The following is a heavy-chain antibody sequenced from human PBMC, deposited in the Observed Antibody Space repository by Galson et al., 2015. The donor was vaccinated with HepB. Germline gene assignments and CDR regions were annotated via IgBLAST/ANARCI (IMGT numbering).Heavy chain of an antibody. D-gene: IGHD1-26*01. Sequence: SLRLSCAASGFTFSSYEMNWVRQAPGKGLEWVSYISSSGSTIYYADSVKGRFTISRDNAKNSLYLQMNSLRAEDTAVYYCARGWIVGATETWGQGTLVTVSS. J-gene: IGHJ5*02. CDR1: GFTFSSYE. CDR2: ISSSGSTI. CDR3: ARGWIVGATET. V-gene: IGHV3-48*03.